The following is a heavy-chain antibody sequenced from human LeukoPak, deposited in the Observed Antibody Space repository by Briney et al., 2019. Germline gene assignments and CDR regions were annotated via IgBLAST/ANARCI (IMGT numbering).Heavy chain of an antibody. Sequence: ASVKVSCKASGYTFTGYYMHWVRQAPGQGLEWMGWINPNSGGTNYAQKFQGRVTMTRDTSISTAYMELSRLRSDDTAVYYCARVLYDILTGYPADDYWGQGTLVTVSS. J-gene: IGHJ4*02. D-gene: IGHD3-9*01. CDR1: GYTFTGYY. CDR2: INPNSGGT. CDR3: ARVLYDILTGYPADDY. V-gene: IGHV1-2*02.